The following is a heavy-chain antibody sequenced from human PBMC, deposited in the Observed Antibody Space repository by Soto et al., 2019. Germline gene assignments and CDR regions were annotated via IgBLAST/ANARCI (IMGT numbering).Heavy chain of an antibody. V-gene: IGHV3-23*01. Sequence: EVQLLESGGGLVQPGGSLRLSCAASGFTFNAYAMTWVRQAPGKGLEWVSAIGGSGGNIYYADSVGGRFTISRDNSKDTVDLQMNSLRVEDTAVYYCARVASDYINSVDNWGQGILVTVSS. CDR2: IGGSGGNI. D-gene: IGHD4-4*01. CDR1: GFTFNAYA. CDR3: ARVASDYINSVDN. J-gene: IGHJ4*02.